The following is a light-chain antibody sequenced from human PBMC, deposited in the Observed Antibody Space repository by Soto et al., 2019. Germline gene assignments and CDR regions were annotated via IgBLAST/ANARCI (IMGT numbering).Light chain of an antibody. Sequence: DIQLTQSPSFLSASVGDRVTITFRASQGISSYLAWYQQKPGKAPKLLIYAASTLQSGVPSRFSGSGSGTDFTLTISSLQPEDFATYYCQQSYSFPRTFGQGTKVDIK. V-gene: IGKV1-9*01. CDR2: AAS. CDR3: QQSYSFPRT. J-gene: IGKJ1*01. CDR1: QGISSY.